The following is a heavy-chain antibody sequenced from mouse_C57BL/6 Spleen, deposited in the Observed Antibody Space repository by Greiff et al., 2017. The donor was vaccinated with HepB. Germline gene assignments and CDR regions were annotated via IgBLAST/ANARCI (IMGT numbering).Heavy chain of an antibody. V-gene: IGHV5-17*01. CDR2: ISSGSSTI. J-gene: IGHJ4*01. CDR1: GFTFSDYG. CDR3: ARAPPGAMDY. Sequence: EVMLVESGGGLVKPGGSLKLSCAASGFTFSDYGMHWVRQAPEKGLEWVAYISSGSSTIYYADTVKGRFTISRDNAKNTLFLQMTSLRSEDTAMYYCARAPPGAMDYWGQGTSVTVSS.